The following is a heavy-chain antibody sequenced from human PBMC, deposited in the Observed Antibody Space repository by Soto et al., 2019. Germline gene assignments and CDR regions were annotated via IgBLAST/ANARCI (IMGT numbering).Heavy chain of an antibody. D-gene: IGHD3-22*01. J-gene: IGHJ4*02. CDR2: LSGDGTTT. Sequence: EEQLLESGGGLVQPGGSLRLSCTASGFTFSTYGMSWVRQAPGKGLEWVSSLSGDGTTTYYIDSVKGRFTISRDNSRNTLSLQMNSLRTEDTAIYYCAKDISFDTSAYNYWGQGILVAVSS. CDR1: GFTFSTYG. V-gene: IGHV3-23*01. CDR3: AKDISFDTSAYNY.